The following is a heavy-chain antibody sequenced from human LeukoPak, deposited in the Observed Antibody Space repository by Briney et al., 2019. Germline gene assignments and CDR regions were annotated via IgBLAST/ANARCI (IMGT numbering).Heavy chain of an antibody. CDR1: GFTFSGYS. V-gene: IGHV3-48*01. CDR3: ARGPLTLWFYFDY. D-gene: IGHD3-10*01. J-gene: IGHJ4*02. Sequence: PGGSLRLSCAASGFTFSGYSMNWVRQAPGKGLEWVSYISSSSSTIYYADSVKGRFTISRDNAKNSLYLQMNSLRAEDTAVYYCARGPLTLWFYFDYWGQGTLVTVSS. CDR2: ISSSSSTI.